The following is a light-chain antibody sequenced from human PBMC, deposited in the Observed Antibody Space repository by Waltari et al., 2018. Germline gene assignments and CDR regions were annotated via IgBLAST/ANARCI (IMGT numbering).Light chain of an antibody. CDR1: QSVSSTY. V-gene: IGKV3-20*01. Sequence: FVLTQSPGTLSLSPGERVTLSCRASQSVSSTYLAWYQQKPGQAPRLLIYDASNRDTGIADRFSGSGSGTDFTLTISRLEPEDVAVYYCQQYGRSPWTFGQGTKVEIK. CDR2: DAS. CDR3: QQYGRSPWT. J-gene: IGKJ1*01.